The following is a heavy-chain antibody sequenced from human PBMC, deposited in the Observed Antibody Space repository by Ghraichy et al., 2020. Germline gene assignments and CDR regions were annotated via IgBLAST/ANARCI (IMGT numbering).Heavy chain of an antibody. V-gene: IGHV3-30*18. J-gene: IGHJ2*01. CDR2: ISHDGSNN. CDR1: GFTFSSYG. Sequence: GESLNISCAASGFTFSSYGMHWVRQAPGKGLEWVAVISHDGSNNNYADSVKGRFTISRDNSKHTLYLQMNSLRAEDTALYYCAKESVALAAAGPSYWYFNLWGRGTLVPVSA. CDR3: AKESVALAAAGPSYWYFNL. D-gene: IGHD6-13*01.